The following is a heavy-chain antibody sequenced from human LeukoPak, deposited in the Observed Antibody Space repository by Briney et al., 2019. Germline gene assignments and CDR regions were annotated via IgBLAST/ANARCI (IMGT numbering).Heavy chain of an antibody. CDR1: GFTFSSYW. Sequence: GGSLRLSCAASGFTFSSYWMSWVRQAPGKGLEWVANIKQDGSEKYYVDSVKGRFTISRDNAKNSLYLQMNSLRAEDTAVYYCARDESSSSWPHYYYYDMYVWGKGTTVTVSS. J-gene: IGHJ6*03. CDR2: IKQDGSEK. CDR3: ARDESSSSWPHYYYYDMYV. D-gene: IGHD6-13*01. V-gene: IGHV3-7*01.